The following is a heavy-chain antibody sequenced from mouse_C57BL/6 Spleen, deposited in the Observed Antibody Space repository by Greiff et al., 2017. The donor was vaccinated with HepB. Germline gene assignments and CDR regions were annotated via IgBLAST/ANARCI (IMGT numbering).Heavy chain of an antibody. CDR1: GYSITSGYD. CDR3: ARGEDYDYFDY. Sequence: DVMLVESGPGMVKPSQSLSLTCTVTGYSITSGYDWHWIRHFPGNKLEWMGYISYSGSTNYNPSLKSRISITHDTSKNHFFLKLNSVTTEDTATYYCARGEDYDYFDYWGQGTTLTVSS. CDR2: ISYSGST. D-gene: IGHD2-4*01. V-gene: IGHV3-1*01. J-gene: IGHJ2*01.